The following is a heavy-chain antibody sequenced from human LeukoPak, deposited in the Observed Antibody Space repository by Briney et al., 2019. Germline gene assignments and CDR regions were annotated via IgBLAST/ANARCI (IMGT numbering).Heavy chain of an antibody. CDR2: INPNSGGT. Sequence: ASVKVSCKASGYTFTGYYMHWVRQAPGQGLEWMGWINPNSGGTNYAQKFQGRVTMTRDTSISTAYMELSRLRSDDTAVYYCARAGPPGVVPAAMGGDFDYWGQGTLVTVSS. J-gene: IGHJ4*02. CDR3: ARAGPPGVVPAAMGGDFDY. D-gene: IGHD2-2*01. CDR1: GYTFTGYY. V-gene: IGHV1-2*02.